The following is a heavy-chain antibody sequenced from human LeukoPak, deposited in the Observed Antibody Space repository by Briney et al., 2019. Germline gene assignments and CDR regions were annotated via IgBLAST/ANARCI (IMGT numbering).Heavy chain of an antibody. CDR1: GFTFSNYA. CDR2: ISYDGSNK. CDR3: ARSLATSYYYMDV. Sequence: GGSLRLSCAASGFTFSNYAMHGVRQAPGKGLEWVAVISYDGSNKFYADSVKGRFTISRDNSRNTLHLQMNSLRAEDTAVYYCARSLATSYYYMDVWGKGTTVTVSS. J-gene: IGHJ6*03. D-gene: IGHD5-12*01. V-gene: IGHV3-30*04.